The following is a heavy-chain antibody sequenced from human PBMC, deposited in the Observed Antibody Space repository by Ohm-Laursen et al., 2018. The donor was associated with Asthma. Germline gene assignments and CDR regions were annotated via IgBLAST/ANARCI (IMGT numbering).Heavy chain of an antibody. J-gene: IGHJ4*02. CDR3: ARGGSSGTFDY. D-gene: IGHD1-26*01. CDR1: GYTFTSYY. CDR2: INPSGGST. Sequence: GASVKVSCKVSGYTFTSYYMHWVRQAPGQGLEWMGIINPSGGSTSYAQKFQGRVTMTRDTSTSTVYMELSSLRSGDTAVYYCARGGSSGTFDYWGQGTLVTVSS. V-gene: IGHV1-46*01.